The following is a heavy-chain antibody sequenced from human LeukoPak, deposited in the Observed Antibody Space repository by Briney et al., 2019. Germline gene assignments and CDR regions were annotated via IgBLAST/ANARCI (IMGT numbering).Heavy chain of an antibody. Sequence: PSETLSLTCTVSGASISSYYWSWIRQPPGKGLEWIGYIYYSGSTNYNPSLKSRVTISVDTSKNQFSLNLSSVTAADTAVYYCARTFSESYYYYGMDVWGQGTTVTVSS. CDR1: GASISSYY. D-gene: IGHD1-26*01. J-gene: IGHJ6*02. CDR3: ARTFSESYYYYGMDV. CDR2: IYYSGST. V-gene: IGHV4-59*01.